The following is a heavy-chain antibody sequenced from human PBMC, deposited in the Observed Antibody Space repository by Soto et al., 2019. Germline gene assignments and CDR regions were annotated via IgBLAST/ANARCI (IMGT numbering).Heavy chain of an antibody. D-gene: IGHD3-10*01. CDR1: GYTFTNCA. CDR2: INAGDGHT. V-gene: IGHV1-3*01. CDR3: ATYNGSVTYYNTPHFAY. Sequence: QVQLVQSGSEVKNPGASGRVSCKASGYTFTNCAIHLVRQAPQQRPEWLGWINAGDGHTKYSQQFQGRLTVTRDTSSSTVYMVLNSLRSEDTAVYYCATYNGSVTYYNTPHFAYWAQGPLISIST. J-gene: IGHJ4*02.